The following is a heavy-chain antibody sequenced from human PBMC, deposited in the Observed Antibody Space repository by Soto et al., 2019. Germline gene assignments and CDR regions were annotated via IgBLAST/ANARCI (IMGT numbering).Heavy chain of an antibody. D-gene: IGHD3-16*01. CDR1: GASVSLYY. Sequence: PSESLSLTSPVSGASVSLYYWSCIRQPAGKVLEWIGSIYTSRSTHYNPSLKSRVTMSVDTSKNQFSLKLSSVTAADAAVYYCAGGGGIYYYYYYGMDVWGQGTTVTVSS. CDR3: AGGGGIYYYYYYGMDV. CDR2: IYTSRST. V-gene: IGHV4-4*07. J-gene: IGHJ6*02.